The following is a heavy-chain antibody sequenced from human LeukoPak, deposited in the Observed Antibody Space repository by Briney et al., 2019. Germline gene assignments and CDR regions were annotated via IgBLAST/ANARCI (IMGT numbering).Heavy chain of an antibody. CDR1: GGSISSSSYY. Sequence: TSETLSLTCTVSGGSISSSSYYWGWIRQPPGKGLEWIGSIYYSGSTYYNPSLKSRVTISVDTSKNQFSLKLSSVTAADTAVYYCARGSFRYSYPSDYWGQGTLVTVSS. CDR3: ARGSFRYSYPSDY. CDR2: IYYSGST. V-gene: IGHV4-39*07. J-gene: IGHJ4*02. D-gene: IGHD5-18*01.